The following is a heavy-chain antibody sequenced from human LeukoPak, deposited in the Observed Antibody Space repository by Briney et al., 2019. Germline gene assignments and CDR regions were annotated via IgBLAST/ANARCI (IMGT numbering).Heavy chain of an antibody. CDR3: ARSLGDIVVVPAATNLDY. V-gene: IGHV3-21*01. CDR1: GFAFSSYS. D-gene: IGHD2-2*01. J-gene: IGHJ4*02. CDR2: ISSSSSYI. Sequence: PGGSLRLSCAASGFAFSSYSMNWVRQAPGKGLEWVSSISSSSSYIYYADSVKGLFTISRDNAKNSLYLQMNSLRAEDTAVYYCARSLGDIVVVPAATNLDYWGQGTLVTVSS.